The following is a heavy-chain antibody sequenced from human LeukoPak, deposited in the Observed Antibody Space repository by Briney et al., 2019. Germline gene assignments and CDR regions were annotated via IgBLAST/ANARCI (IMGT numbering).Heavy chain of an antibody. V-gene: IGHV4-4*07. Sequence: SSETLSLTCTVSGGSISIYYWSWIRQPAGKGLEWIGRIYTSGSTNYNPSLKSRVTMSVDTSKNQFSLKLSSVTAADTAVYYCARDRIDDSSGYYDSYYYYYMDVWGKGTTVTISS. CDR3: ARDRIDDSSGYYDSYYYYYMDV. D-gene: IGHD3-22*01. CDR1: GGSISIYY. CDR2: IYTSGST. J-gene: IGHJ6*03.